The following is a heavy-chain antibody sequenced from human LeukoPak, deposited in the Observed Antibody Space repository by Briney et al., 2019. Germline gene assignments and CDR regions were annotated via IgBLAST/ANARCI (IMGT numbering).Heavy chain of an antibody. J-gene: IGHJ4*02. D-gene: IGHD2-2*01. CDR1: GFTFSDYA. CDR2: INDNGSTR. CDR3: AKGSATHCSSTSCPFDY. V-gene: IGHV3-23*01. Sequence: GGSLRLSCGASGFTFSDYAMSWVRQAPGKGLEWVSGINDNGSTRFYADSVKGRFTISRDNSKNTLYLQMNSLRAEDTAVYYCAKGSATHCSSTSCPFDYWGQGTLVTVSS.